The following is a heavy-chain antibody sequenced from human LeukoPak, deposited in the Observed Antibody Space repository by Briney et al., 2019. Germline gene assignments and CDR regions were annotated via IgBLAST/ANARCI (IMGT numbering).Heavy chain of an antibody. CDR1: GYSISSGYY. V-gene: IGHV4-38-2*02. D-gene: IGHD3-10*01. CDR2: IYHSGGT. J-gene: IGHJ4*02. CDR3: ARVIHYGSGSSDY. Sequence: SETLSLTCTVSGYSISSGYYWGWIRQPPGKGLEWIGSIYHSGGTYYNPSLKSRVTISVDTSKNQFSLKLSSVTAADTAVYYCARVIHYGSGSSDYWGQGTLVTVSS.